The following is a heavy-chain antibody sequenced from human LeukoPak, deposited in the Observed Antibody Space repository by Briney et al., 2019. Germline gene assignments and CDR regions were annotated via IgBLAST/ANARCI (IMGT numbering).Heavy chain of an antibody. CDR1: GCSISSGYY. V-gene: IGHV4-38-2*02. D-gene: IGHD2-21*01. Sequence: SETLSLTCAVSGCSISSGYYWGWIRQPPGKGLEWIGSIYHSGSTYYNPSLKSRVTISVDTSKNQFSLKLSSVTAADTAVYYCAREVYCGGDCHTPAEYFQHWGQGTLVTVSS. CDR2: IYHSGST. CDR3: AREVYCGGDCHTPAEYFQH. J-gene: IGHJ1*01.